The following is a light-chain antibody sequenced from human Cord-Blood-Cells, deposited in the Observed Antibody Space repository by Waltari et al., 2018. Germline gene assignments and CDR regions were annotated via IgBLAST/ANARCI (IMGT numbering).Light chain of an antibody. CDR3: QHYNNWPPLT. CDR1: QSVSSN. CDR2: GAS. Sequence: EIVMKQSPATLSVSQGERATLPCRASQSVSSNLAWYQQKPGQAPRLLIYGASTRATGIPARFSGSGSGTEFTLTISSLQSEDFAVYYCQHYNNWPPLTFGGGTKVEIK. J-gene: IGKJ4*01. V-gene: IGKV3-15*01.